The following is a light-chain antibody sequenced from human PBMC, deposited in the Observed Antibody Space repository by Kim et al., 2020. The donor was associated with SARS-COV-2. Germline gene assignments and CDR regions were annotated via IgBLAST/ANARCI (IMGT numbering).Light chain of an antibody. CDR1: QSVDRY. CDR3: QQRNNWPIT. J-gene: IGKJ5*01. V-gene: IGKV3-11*01. Sequence: LSPGERATLSCRASQSVDRYLSWYQQRPGRAPRLIIYDASTRATGIPARFSGSGSGTDFTLTISSLEPEDFTVYYCQQRNNWPITFGQGTRLEIK. CDR2: DAS.